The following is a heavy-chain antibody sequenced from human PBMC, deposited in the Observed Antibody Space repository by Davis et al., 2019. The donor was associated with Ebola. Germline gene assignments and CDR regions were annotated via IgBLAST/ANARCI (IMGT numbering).Heavy chain of an antibody. CDR3: AKRKGRDNAMDV. D-gene: IGHD2-15*01. Sequence: PGGSLRPSCTPSGSTFGDYSMHWVRQPPGKGLEWVSGISGNSDTKIYADSVKGRFANSRDNVKNSQYLEMNRLGIEDTALYYCAKRKGRDNAMDVWGQGTTVIVSS. CDR2: ISGNSDTK. V-gene: IGHV3-9*01. CDR1: GSTFGDYS. J-gene: IGHJ6*02.